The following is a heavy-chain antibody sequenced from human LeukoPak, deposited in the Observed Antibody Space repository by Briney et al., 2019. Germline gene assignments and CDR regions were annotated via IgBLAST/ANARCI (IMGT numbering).Heavy chain of an antibody. J-gene: IGHJ5*02. CDR3: ARVQSYSNWFDP. CDR2: IYYSGST. Sequence: PETLSLTCTVSGGSISSYYWSWIRQPPGKGLEWIGYIYYSGSTNYNPSLKSRVTISVDTSKNQFSLKLSSVTAADTAVYYCARVQSYSNWFDPWGQGTLVTVSS. V-gene: IGHV4-59*01. D-gene: IGHD3-10*01. CDR1: GGSISSYY.